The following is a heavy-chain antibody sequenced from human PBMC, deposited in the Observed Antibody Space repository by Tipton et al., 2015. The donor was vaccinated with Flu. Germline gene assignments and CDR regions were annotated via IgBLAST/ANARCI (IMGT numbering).Heavy chain of an antibody. CDR3: ATVPVGVITHYYGMDV. J-gene: IGHJ6*02. Sequence: SLRLSCAASGFILSDYWMAWVRQAPGKGLEWVANINQDGSVRYYVDSVKGRFTISRDNAKNSVFLHMNSLRAEDTAIYYCATVPVGVITHYYGMDVWGQGTTVTVSS. CDR1: GFILSDYW. V-gene: IGHV3-7*01. D-gene: IGHD3-3*01. CDR2: INQDGSVR.